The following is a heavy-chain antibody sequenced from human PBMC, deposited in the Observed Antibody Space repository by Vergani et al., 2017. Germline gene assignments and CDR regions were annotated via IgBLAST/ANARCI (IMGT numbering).Heavy chain of an antibody. CDR3: ARRTDYGDYWYFDL. D-gene: IGHD4-17*01. Sequence: VQLLESGGGLVQPGGSLRLSCAASGFTFSSYGIHWVRQAPGKGLEWVAFIRYDGSNKYYADSVKGRFTISRDNSKNTLYLQMNSLRAEDTAVYYCARRTDYGDYWYFDLWGRGTLVTVSS. CDR2: IRYDGSNK. V-gene: IGHV3-30*02. J-gene: IGHJ2*01. CDR1: GFTFSSYG.